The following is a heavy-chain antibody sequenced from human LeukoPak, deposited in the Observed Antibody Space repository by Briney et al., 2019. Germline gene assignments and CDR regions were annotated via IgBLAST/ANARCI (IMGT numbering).Heavy chain of an antibody. CDR2: IYYSGST. J-gene: IGHJ5*01. CDR1: GGSISSGGYY. D-gene: IGHD6-6*01. V-gene: IGHV4-31*03. CDR3: ARGDFEEQLRWFDS. Sequence: PSQTLSLTCTVSGGSISSGGYYWSWIRQHPGKGREWIGYIYYSGSTYYNPSLKSRVTISVDTSKNQFSLQLNSVTPEDTAVYYCARGDFEEQLRWFDSWGQGTLVTVSS.